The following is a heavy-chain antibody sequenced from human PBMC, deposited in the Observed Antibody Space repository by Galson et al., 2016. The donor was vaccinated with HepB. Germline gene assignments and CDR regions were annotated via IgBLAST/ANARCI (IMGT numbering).Heavy chain of an antibody. D-gene: IGHD5-12*01. CDR1: GFTFSDYY. V-gene: IGHV3-11*03. J-gene: IGHJ3*02. CDR2: ISISSSYT. Sequence: SLRLSCAAPGFTFSDYYMSWIRQAPGKGLEWVSYISISSSYTNYADSVKGRFTISRDNAKNSVYLQMNSLRAEDTAVYYCARNRGYSGYDAFDIWGQGTMGTASS. CDR3: ARNRGYSGYDAFDI.